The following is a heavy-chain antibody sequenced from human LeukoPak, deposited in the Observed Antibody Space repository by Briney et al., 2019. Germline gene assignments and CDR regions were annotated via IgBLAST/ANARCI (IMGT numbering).Heavy chain of an antibody. Sequence: GASVKVSCKASGYTFTSYDINWVRQATGQGLEWMGWMNPNSGNTGYAQKFQGRVTMARNTSISTAYMELSSLRSEDTAVYYCASGQRSGYYEYYFDYWGQGTLVTVSS. CDR1: GYTFTSYD. V-gene: IGHV1-8*01. CDR3: ASGQRSGYYEYYFDY. D-gene: IGHD3-3*01. CDR2: MNPNSGNT. J-gene: IGHJ4*02.